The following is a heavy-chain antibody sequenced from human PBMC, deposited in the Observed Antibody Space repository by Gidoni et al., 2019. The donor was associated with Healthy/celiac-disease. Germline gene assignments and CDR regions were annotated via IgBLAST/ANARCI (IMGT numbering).Heavy chain of an antibody. CDR1: GFTGSSNY. Sequence: EVQRVESGRGLVKPGGSLRRAGAASGFTGSSNYMSWVRQAPGKGLECVSVIYSGGITYYADSVKGSFTISRDNSKNTLYLQMTSLRAEDTAVYYCARRGSGFSMDVWGQGTTVTVSS. V-gene: IGHV3-66*01. J-gene: IGHJ6*02. D-gene: IGHD3-10*01. CDR3: ARRGSGFSMDV. CDR2: IYSGGIT.